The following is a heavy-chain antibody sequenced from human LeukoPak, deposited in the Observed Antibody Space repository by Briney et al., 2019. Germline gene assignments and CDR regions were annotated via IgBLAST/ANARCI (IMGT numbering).Heavy chain of an antibody. D-gene: IGHD6-6*01. CDR2: INHSGST. J-gene: IGHJ4*02. V-gene: IGHV4-34*01. CDR1: GGSFSGYY. Sequence: PSETLSLTCAVYGGSFSGYYWSWIRQPPGKGLEWIGEINHSGSTNYNPSLKSRVTISVDTSENQFSLKLSSVTAADTAVYYCARHDYSTSGNHYFDYWGQGTLVTVSS. CDR3: ARHDYSTSGNHYFDY.